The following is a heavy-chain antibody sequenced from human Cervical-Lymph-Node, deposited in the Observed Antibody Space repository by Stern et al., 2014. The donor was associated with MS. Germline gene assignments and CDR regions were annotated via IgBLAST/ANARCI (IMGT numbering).Heavy chain of an antibody. CDR1: GDTFKNYI. V-gene: IGHV1-69*04. D-gene: IGHD5-18*01. CDR2: FVPIDGVE. Sequence: QVQLVQSGAEVKKPGSSVKVSCKASGDTFKNYIFSWGRQAHGQGLEWMGRFVPIDGVENYAQKFQDRVAISADKSTSTVYMELRSLRSEDTAIYYCAREDLADTAPSDFWGQGTLGTVSS. CDR3: AREDLADTAPSDF. J-gene: IGHJ4*02.